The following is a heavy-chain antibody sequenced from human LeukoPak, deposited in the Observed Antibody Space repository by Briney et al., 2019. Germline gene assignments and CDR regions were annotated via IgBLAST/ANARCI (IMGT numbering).Heavy chain of an antibody. CDR3: ARGLYYYDSSALDY. CDR2: INHSGST. Sequence: SETLSLTCAVYGGSFSGYYWSWIRQPPGKGLEWIGEINHSGSTNYNPSLKSRVTISVDTSKNQFSLKLSSVTAADTAVHYCARGLYYYDSSALDYWGQGTLVTVSS. V-gene: IGHV4-34*01. CDR1: GGSFSGYY. D-gene: IGHD3-22*01. J-gene: IGHJ4*02.